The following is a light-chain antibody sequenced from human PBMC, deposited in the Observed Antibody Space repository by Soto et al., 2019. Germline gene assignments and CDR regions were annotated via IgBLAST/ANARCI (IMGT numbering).Light chain of an antibody. J-gene: IGLJ2*01. V-gene: IGLV2-23*01. Sequence: QSALTQPASVSGSPGQSITISCTGTSSDVGSYNLVSWYQQHPGKAPKLMIYDGSKRPSGVSNRFSGSKSGNTASLTISGLQAEDEADYYCCSYAGTYVVFGGGTQLTVL. CDR1: SSDVGSYNL. CDR3: CSYAGTYVV. CDR2: DGS.